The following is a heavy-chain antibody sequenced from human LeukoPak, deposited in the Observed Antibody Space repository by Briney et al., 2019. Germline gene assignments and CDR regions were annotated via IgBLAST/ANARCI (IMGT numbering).Heavy chain of an antibody. Sequence: ASVKVSCKASGYTFTGYYMHWVRQAPGQGLEWMGWINPNSGGPNYAQKFQGRVTMTRDTSISTAYMELSRLRSDDTAVYYCARDLSAMYAAYWGQGTLVTVSS. V-gene: IGHV1-2*02. D-gene: IGHD2-8*01. CDR3: ARDLSAMYAAY. CDR2: INPNSGGP. CDR1: GYTFTGYY. J-gene: IGHJ4*02.